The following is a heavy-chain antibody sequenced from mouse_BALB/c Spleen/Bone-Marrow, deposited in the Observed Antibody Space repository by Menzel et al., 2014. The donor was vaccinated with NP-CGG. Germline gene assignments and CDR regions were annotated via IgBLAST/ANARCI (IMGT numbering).Heavy chain of an antibody. J-gene: IGHJ3*01. D-gene: IGHD2-4*01. V-gene: IGHV1-7*01. CDR1: GYTFTSYW. CDR2: IYPSTGYT. CDR3: ARDDYAY. Sequence: VQLQQSGAELAKPGASVKMSCKASGYTFTSYWMHWVKQRPGRGLEWIGYIYPSTGYTEHNQKFKDKAIMTADKSSSTAYMQLSGLTSEDSAVYYCARDDYAYWGQGTLVTVSA.